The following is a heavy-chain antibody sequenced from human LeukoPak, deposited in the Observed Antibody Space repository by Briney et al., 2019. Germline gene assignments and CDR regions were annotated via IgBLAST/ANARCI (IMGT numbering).Heavy chain of an antibody. CDR2: IYTSGST. V-gene: IGHV4-61*02. J-gene: IGHJ3*02. D-gene: IGHD3-22*01. CDR3: ARETDSSGSNDAFDI. CDR1: GGSISSGSYY. Sequence: SQTLSLTCTVSGGSISSGSYYWSWIRQPAGKGLVWIGRIYTSGSTNYNPSLKSRVTISVDTSKNQFSLKLSSVTAADTAVYYCARETDSSGSNDAFDIWGQGTMVTVSS.